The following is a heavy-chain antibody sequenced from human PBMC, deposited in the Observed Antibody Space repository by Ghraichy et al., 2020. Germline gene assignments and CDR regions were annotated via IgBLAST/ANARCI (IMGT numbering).Heavy chain of an antibody. Sequence: SETLSLTCTVSGGSISSYCWSWIRQPPGKGLEWIGYIYYSGSTNYNPSLKSRVTISVDTSKNQFSLKLSSVTAADTAVYYCARDRGSYYDILTGYWDKGYGMDVWGQGTTVTVSS. CDR1: GGSISSYC. V-gene: IGHV4-59*01. CDR2: IYYSGST. D-gene: IGHD3-9*01. CDR3: ARDRGSYYDILTGYWDKGYGMDV. J-gene: IGHJ6*02.